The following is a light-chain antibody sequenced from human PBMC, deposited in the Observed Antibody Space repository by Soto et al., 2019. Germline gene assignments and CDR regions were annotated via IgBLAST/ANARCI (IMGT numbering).Light chain of an antibody. CDR2: DVT. CDR1: SSDVGGYNY. V-gene: IGLV2-11*01. CDR3: SSYTGSSTFV. Sequence: QSVLTQPRSVSGSPGQSLTISCTGTSSDVGGYNYVSWYQQHPGKVPKLMIYDVTKRPSGVPDRFSGSKSGNTASLTISGLQAEDEADYYCSSYTGSSTFVFGTGTKVTVL. J-gene: IGLJ1*01.